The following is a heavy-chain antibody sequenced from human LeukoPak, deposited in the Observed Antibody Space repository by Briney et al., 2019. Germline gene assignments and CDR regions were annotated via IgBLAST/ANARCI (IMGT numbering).Heavy chain of an antibody. CDR1: GITLSNYD. CDR3: AKRSVVIRVILVGFHKEAYYFDS. D-gene: IGHD3-22*01. V-gene: IGHV3-23*01. J-gene: IGHJ4*02. CDR2: ISDTGGRT. Sequence: GGSLRLSCAVPGITLSNYDMTWVRQAPGKGLEWVAGISDTGGRTNYADSVKGRFTISRDNPKNTLYLQMNSLRAEDTAVYFCAKRSVVIRVILVGFHKEAYYFDSWGQGALVTVSS.